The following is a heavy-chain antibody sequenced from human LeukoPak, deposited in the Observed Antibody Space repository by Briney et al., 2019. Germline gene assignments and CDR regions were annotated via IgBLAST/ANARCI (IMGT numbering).Heavy chain of an antibody. J-gene: IGHJ4*02. CDR1: GFTFSSYW. Sequence: GGSLRLSCAASGFTFSSYWMSWVREAPGKGLGWVANIKQDGSEKYYVDSVKGRFTISRDNAKNSLYLQMNSLRAEDTAVYYCARDSHMGATKSDYWGQGTLVTVSS. D-gene: IGHD1-26*01. CDR2: IKQDGSEK. CDR3: ARDSHMGATKSDY. V-gene: IGHV3-7*01.